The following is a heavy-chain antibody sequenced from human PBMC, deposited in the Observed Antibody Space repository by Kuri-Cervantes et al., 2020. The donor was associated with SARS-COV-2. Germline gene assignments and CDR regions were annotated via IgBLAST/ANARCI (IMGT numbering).Heavy chain of an antibody. CDR3: AGDDVGDYYYGMDV. Sequence: GESLKIPCAASGFTFSSYWMSWVRQAPGKGLEWVANIKQDGSEKYYVDSVKGRFTISRDNAKNSLYLQMNSLRAEDTAVYYCAGDDVGDYYYGMDVWGQGTTVTGSS. CDR2: IKQDGSEK. D-gene: IGHD3-10*02. J-gene: IGHJ6*02. CDR1: GFTFSSYW. V-gene: IGHV3-7*01.